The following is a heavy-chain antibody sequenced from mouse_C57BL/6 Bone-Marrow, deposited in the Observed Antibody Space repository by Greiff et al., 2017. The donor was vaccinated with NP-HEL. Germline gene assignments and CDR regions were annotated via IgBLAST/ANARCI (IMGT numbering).Heavy chain of an antibody. V-gene: IGHV5-9-1*02. J-gene: IGHJ4*01. D-gene: IGHD2-12*01. CDR2: ISSGGDYI. CDR3: TRGDYSQYAMDY. Sequence: EVQGVESGEGLVKPGGSLKLSCAASGFTFSSYAMSWVRQTPEKRLEWVAYISSGGDYIYYVDTVKGRFTISRDNARNTLYLQMSSLKSEDTAMYYCTRGDYSQYAMDYWGQGTSVTVSS. CDR1: GFTFSSYA.